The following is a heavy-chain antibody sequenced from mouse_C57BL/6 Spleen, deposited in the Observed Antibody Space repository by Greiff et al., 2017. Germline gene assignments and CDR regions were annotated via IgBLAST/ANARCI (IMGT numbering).Heavy chain of an antibody. V-gene: IGHV1-7*01. CDR1: GYTFTSYW. D-gene: IGHD3-2*02. J-gene: IGHJ4*01. CDR3: AREEDSSGYEDAMDY. CDR2: INPSSGYT. Sequence: VQLQQSGAELAKPGASVKLSCKASGYTFTSYWLHWVKQRPGQGLEWIGYINPSSGYTKYNQKFKDKATLTADKSSSTAYMQLSGLTYEDSAVYYCAREEDSSGYEDAMDYWGQGTSVTVSS.